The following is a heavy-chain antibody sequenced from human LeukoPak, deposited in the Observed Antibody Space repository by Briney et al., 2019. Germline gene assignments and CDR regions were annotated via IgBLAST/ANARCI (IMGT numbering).Heavy chain of an antibody. Sequence: TGGSLRLPCAGSGFTFSSYTINWVRQGPGKGMEWASTISHSGATYYADSVKGRFTISRDNSKNTVFLQMNSLRAEGTALYFCARRSHASPAGYSPLFDYWGQGTLVTVSS. J-gene: IGHJ4*02. CDR3: ARRSHASPAGYSPLFDY. V-gene: IGHV3-23*01. D-gene: IGHD3-9*01. CDR2: ISHSGAT. CDR1: GFTFSSYT.